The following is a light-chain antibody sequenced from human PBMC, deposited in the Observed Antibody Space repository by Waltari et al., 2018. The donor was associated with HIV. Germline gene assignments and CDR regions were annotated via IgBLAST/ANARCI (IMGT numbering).Light chain of an antibody. CDR3: GTWDTSLRAVV. Sequence: QSVLTQPPSVSAAPEQTVTISCSGSTSNLRNNFVSWYQHLPGNAPKLLIFESNQRPSGIPDRFAGSQSGTSATLAISGLQTGDEAAYYCGTWDTSLRAVVFGGGTKLTVL. CDR1: TSNLRNNF. V-gene: IGLV1-51*02. J-gene: IGLJ2*01. CDR2: ESN.